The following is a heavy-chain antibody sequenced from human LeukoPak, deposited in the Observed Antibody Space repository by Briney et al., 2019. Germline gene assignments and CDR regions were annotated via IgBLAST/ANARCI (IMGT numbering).Heavy chain of an antibody. Sequence: ASVKVSCKASGYTFTGYYIHWVRQAPGQGLEWMGWINPNSGGTNYAQKFQGRVTMTRDTSSSTTYMELSRLRSDDTAVYYCARMTGRAVVPAAIGNYWGQGTLVTVSS. CDR1: GYTFTGYY. CDR2: INPNSGGT. J-gene: IGHJ4*02. CDR3: ARMTGRAVVPAAIGNY. V-gene: IGHV1-2*02. D-gene: IGHD2-2*02.